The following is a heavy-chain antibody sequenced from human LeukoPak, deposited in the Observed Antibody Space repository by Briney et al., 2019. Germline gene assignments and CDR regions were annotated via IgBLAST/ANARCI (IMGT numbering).Heavy chain of an antibody. CDR2: INSDSGGS. D-gene: IGHD4-17*01. V-gene: IGHV1-2*02. J-gene: IGHJ4*02. CDR1: GYTFTDYY. Sequence: ASVKVSCKASGYTFTDYYIHWIRQAPGQGLEWMGRINSDSGGSTYAQRFQGRVTMTRDTSISTVYMELSGLKSDDTAVYFCTRDLVGYGAFDYWGQGSLVTVSS. CDR3: TRDLVGYGAFDY.